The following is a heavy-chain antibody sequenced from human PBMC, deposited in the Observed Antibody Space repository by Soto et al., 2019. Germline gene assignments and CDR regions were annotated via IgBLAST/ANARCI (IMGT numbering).Heavy chain of an antibody. CDR1: GGSISTGDNY. V-gene: IGHV4-30-4*01. Sequence: SETRSRTCIVSGGSISTGDNYWSGIRQSPGKGLEWIGYIYYTGNTYYNPSLESRVSISVDTSKNQFSLKLSSVTAADTAVYYCARDPFDGIDVWGQGTTVTVSS. J-gene: IGHJ6*02. CDR2: IYYTGNT. CDR3: ARDPFDGIDV.